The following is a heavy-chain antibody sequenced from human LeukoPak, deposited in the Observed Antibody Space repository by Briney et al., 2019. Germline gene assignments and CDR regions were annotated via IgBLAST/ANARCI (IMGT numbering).Heavy chain of an antibody. Sequence: GGSLRLSCAASGFTFSSYAMSWVRQAPGKGLEWVAKIKEDGSEKYYVDSVKGRFTVSRDNVKNSLFLQMNSLRAEDTAAYYCARLHSAIYYGDAFDIWGQGTMVTVSS. CDR1: GFTFSSYA. D-gene: IGHD1-26*01. CDR2: IKEDGSEK. J-gene: IGHJ3*02. CDR3: ARLHSAIYYGDAFDI. V-gene: IGHV3-7*03.